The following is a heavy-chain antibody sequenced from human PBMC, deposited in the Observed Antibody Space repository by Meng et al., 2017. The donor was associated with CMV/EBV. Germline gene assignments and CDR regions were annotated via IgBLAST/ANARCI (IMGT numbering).Heavy chain of an antibody. CDR2: IYWDDDK. J-gene: IGHJ4*02. Sequence: LQASGPPLSTPTRTLPLTSTFSGFSLSTSGVGAGWIRQPPGKALEWLALIYWDDDKRYSPSLKSRLTITKDTSKNQVVLTMTNMDPVDTATYYCARIAAAGRFDYWGQGTLVTVSS. V-gene: IGHV2-5*02. CDR1: GFSLSTSGVG. D-gene: IGHD6-13*01. CDR3: ARIAAAGRFDY.